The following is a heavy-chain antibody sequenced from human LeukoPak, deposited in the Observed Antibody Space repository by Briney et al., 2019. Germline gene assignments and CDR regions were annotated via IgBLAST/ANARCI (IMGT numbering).Heavy chain of an antibody. CDR1: GFTFSSYA. J-gene: IGHJ6*03. CDR3: AKAARITMIVVQGLYYYMDV. V-gene: IGHV3-23*01. Sequence: GGSLRLSCAASGFTFSSYAMSWVRQAPGKGLEWVSAISGSGGSTYYADSVKGRFTISRDNSKNTLYLQMNSLRAEDTAVYYCAKAARITMIVVQGLYYYMDVWGKGTTVTVSS. D-gene: IGHD3-22*01. CDR2: ISGSGGST.